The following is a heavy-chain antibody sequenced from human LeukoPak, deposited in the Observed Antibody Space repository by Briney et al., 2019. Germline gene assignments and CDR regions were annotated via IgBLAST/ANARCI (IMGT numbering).Heavy chain of an antibody. V-gene: IGHV4-39*07. CDR1: GGSISSSSYY. CDR3: ARAEGVYCSGGSCYFFDY. CDR2: IYYSGST. D-gene: IGHD2-15*01. J-gene: IGHJ4*02. Sequence: PSETLSLTCTVSGGSISSSSYYWGWIRQPPGKGLEWIGSIYYSGSTYYNPSLKSRVTISVDTSKNQFSLKLSSVTAADTAVYYCARAEGVYCSGGSCYFFDYWGQGTLVTVSS.